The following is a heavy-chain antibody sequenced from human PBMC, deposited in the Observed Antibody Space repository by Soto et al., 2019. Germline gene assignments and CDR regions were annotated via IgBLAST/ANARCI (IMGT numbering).Heavy chain of an antibody. CDR3: ARPTGYQLPPMDV. D-gene: IGHD2-2*01. CDR2: INPNSGGT. Sequence: SVKVSCKSSGYTFTGYYIHLVRQAPGQGLEWMGWINPNSGGTNYAQKFKGRVTMTRDTSISTAYMEISSLRADDTAVYYCARPTGYQLPPMDVWGQGTTVTVSS. J-gene: IGHJ6*02. CDR1: GYTFTGYY. V-gene: IGHV1-2*02.